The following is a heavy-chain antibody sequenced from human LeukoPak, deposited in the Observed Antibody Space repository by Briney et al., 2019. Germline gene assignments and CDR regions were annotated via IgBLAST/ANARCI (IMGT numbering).Heavy chain of an antibody. CDR2: INPSGGST. D-gene: IGHD5-18*01. Sequence: ASVKVSCKASGYTFTSYYMHWVRQAPGQGLEWMGIINPSGGSTSYAQKFQGRVTMARDTSTSTVYMELSSLRSEDTAVYYCARSSITRVQLMWDLDYWGQGTLVTVSS. CDR3: ARSSITRVQLMWDLDY. V-gene: IGHV1-46*01. CDR1: GYTFTSYY. J-gene: IGHJ4*02.